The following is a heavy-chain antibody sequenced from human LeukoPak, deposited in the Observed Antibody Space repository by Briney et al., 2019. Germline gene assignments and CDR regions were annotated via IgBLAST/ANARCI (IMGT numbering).Heavy chain of an antibody. CDR1: GGSISSNGYY. V-gene: IGHV4-39*01. D-gene: IGHD6-19*01. CDR2: IYSSGST. Sequence: PSETLSLTCTVSGGSISSNGYYWGWIRRPPGKGLEWIGTIYSSGSTHHNPSLKSRVTISVDTSKNQFPLRLSSVTAADTAVYYCARRAVGGYWYDPWGQGTLVTVSS. CDR3: ARRAVGGYWYDP. J-gene: IGHJ5*02.